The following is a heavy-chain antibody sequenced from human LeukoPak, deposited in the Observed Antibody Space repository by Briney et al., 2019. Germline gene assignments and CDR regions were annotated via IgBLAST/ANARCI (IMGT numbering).Heavy chain of an antibody. CDR3: AKEDGDSSGWYDGAEYFQH. Sequence: PGGSLRLSCAASGFTFSSCAMSWVRQAPGKGLEWVSAISGSGGSTYYADSVKGRFTISRDNSKNTLYLQMNSLRAEDTAVYYCAKEDGDSSGWYDGAEYFQHWGQGTLVTVSS. D-gene: IGHD6-19*01. CDR1: GFTFSSCA. V-gene: IGHV3-23*01. CDR2: ISGSGGST. J-gene: IGHJ1*01.